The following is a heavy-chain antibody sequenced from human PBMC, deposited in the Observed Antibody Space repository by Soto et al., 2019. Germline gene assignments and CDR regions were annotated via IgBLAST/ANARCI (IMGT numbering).Heavy chain of an antibody. CDR3: TSDTFGLRDT. Sequence: GGPRRLSCAASGFPFRHYWMHWVRQTPGKGLVWVSRINPAGTITNYADSVEGRFTISRDNADSALFLQMNSLSAEDTAIYYCTSDTFGLRDTWGQGTLVTVSS. CDR2: INPAGTIT. J-gene: IGHJ5*02. D-gene: IGHD3-16*01. V-gene: IGHV3-74*01. CDR1: GFPFRHYW.